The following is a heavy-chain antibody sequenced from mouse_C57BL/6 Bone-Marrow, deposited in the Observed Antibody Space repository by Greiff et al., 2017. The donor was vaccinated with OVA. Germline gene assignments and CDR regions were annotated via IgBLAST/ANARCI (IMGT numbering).Heavy chain of an antibody. D-gene: IGHD2-3*01. Sequence: DVKLQESGPGLVKPSQSLSLTCSVTGYSITSGYYWNWIRQFPGNKLEWMGYISYDGSNNYNPSLKNRISITRDTSKNQFFLKLNAVTTEDTATYYGARDDGYYPYWYFDVWGTGTTVTVSS. CDR2: ISYDGSN. J-gene: IGHJ1*03. V-gene: IGHV3-6*01. CDR3: ARDDGYYPYWYFDV. CDR1: GYSITSGYY.